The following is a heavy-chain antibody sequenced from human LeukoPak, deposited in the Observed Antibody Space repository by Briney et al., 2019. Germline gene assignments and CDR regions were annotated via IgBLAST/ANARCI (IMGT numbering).Heavy chain of an antibody. V-gene: IGHV4-39*01. CDR3: ARHSRPQWLVRRGQMEYYFDY. D-gene: IGHD6-19*01. CDR2: IYYSGST. J-gene: IGHJ4*02. CDR1: GGSISSSSYY. Sequence: SETLSLTCTVPGGSISSSSYYWGWIRQPPGKGLEWIGSIYYSGSTYYNPSLKSRVTISVDTSKNQFSLKLSSVTAADTAVYYCARHSRPQWLVRRGQMEYYFDYWGQGTLVTVSS.